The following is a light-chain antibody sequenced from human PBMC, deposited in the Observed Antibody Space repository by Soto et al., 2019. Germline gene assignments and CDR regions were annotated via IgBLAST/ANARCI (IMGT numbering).Light chain of an antibody. CDR2: EVS. V-gene: IGLV2-14*01. CDR3: SSYTSSSTLVV. Sequence: QSALTQPASVSGSPGQTITISCTGTSSDVGGYNYVSRYQQHPGKAPKLMIYEVSNRPSGVSNRVSGSKSGNTASLTITGLQAEDEADYYCSSYTSSSTLVVFGGGTKLTVL. J-gene: IGLJ2*01. CDR1: SSDVGGYNY.